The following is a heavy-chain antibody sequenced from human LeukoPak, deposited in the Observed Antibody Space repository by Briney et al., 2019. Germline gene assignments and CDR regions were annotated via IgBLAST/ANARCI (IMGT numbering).Heavy chain of an antibody. CDR3: ASSTYDFWSGYYPDYFDY. CDR1: GGSISSSSYY. V-gene: IGHV4-39*01. Sequence: SETLSLTCTVSGGSISSSSYYWGWIRQPPGKGLEWIGSIYYSGSTCYNPSLKSRVTISVDTSKNQFSLKLSSVTAADTAVYYCASSTYDFWSGYYPDYFDYWGQGTLVTVSS. J-gene: IGHJ4*02. CDR2: IYYSGST. D-gene: IGHD3-3*01.